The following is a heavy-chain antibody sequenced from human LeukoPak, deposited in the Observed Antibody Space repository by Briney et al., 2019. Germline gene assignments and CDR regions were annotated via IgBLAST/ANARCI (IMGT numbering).Heavy chain of an antibody. Sequence: ASVKVSCKASGYTFTSYYMHWVRQAPGQGLEWMGIINPSGGSTSYAQKFQGRVTMTRDTSTSTVYMELSSLRSEDTAVYYCARVVLGGYSCGSSHYYYGMDVWGQGTTVTVSS. CDR2: INPSGGST. J-gene: IGHJ6*02. CDR3: ARVVLGGYSCGSSHYYYGMDV. D-gene: IGHD5-18*01. V-gene: IGHV1-46*01. CDR1: GYTFTSYY.